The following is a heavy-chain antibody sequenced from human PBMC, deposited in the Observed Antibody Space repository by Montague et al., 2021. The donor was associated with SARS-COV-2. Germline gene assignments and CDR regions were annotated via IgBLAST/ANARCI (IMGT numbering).Heavy chain of an antibody. CDR2: IHYSGST. D-gene: IGHD2/OR15-2a*01. J-gene: IGHJ4*02. CDR3: ARDGDEGYFFEY. V-gene: IGHV4-31*03. CDR1: GVSISSGSYY. Sequence: TLSLTCTVSGVSISSGSYYWNWIRQHPGKGPEWIGYIHYSGSTYYTPSLQSRVAISVDTSKNAFSLKMTSVTAADTAVYYCARDGDEGYFFEYWGQGLLVTVSS.